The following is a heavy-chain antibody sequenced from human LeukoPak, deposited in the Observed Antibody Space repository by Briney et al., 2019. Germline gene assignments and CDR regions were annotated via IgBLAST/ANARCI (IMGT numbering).Heavy chain of an antibody. Sequence: GGSLRLSCAVSGFNFSTYAMMWVRQTPGKGLEWVSTIGQIDNTYYADSVKGRFTISRDTSKNTLYLQMNSLRGEDTAIYFRAKYSRTGDPFDYWGQGTLVAVSS. J-gene: IGHJ4*02. CDR3: AKYSRTGDPFDY. V-gene: IGHV3-23*01. CDR1: GFNFSTYA. D-gene: IGHD7-27*01. CDR2: IGQIDNT.